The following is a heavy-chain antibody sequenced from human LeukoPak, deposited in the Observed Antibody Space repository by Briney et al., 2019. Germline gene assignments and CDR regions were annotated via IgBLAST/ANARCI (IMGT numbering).Heavy chain of an antibody. Sequence: PGGSLRLSCAASGFTFSSYGMHWVRQAPGKGLEWVAVIWYDGSNKYYADSVKGRFTISRDNSKNTLYLQMNSLRAEDTAVYYCARGPRGHGTMIFDYWGQGTLVTVSS. V-gene: IGHV3-33*01. CDR3: ARGPRGHGTMIFDY. CDR2: IWYDGSNK. CDR1: GFTFSSYG. D-gene: IGHD3-22*01. J-gene: IGHJ4*02.